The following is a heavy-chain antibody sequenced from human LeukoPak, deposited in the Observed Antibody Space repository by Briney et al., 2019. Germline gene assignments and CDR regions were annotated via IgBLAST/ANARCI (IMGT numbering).Heavy chain of an antibody. J-gene: IGHJ4*02. V-gene: IGHV5-10-1*01. CDR3: ARLGPGNSYGLDYFDY. CDR2: IDPSDSYT. CDR1: GYSFASYW. Sequence: GESLKISCKGSGYSFASYWIIWVRQMPAKGLVWMGRIDPSDSYTTYSPSFQGHVTISADKSISTAYLQWSSLKASDTAMYYCARLGPGNSYGLDYFDYWGQGTLVTVSS. D-gene: IGHD5-18*01.